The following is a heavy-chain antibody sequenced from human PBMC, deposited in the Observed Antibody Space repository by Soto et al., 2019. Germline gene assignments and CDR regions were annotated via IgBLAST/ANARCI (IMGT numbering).Heavy chain of an antibody. CDR2: ISLYNGNT. CDR1: DFSFTSHG. Sequence: GSSVKVCCKAYDFSFTSHGISWVRQAPGQGLEWMGWISLYNGNTNYAQKFQGRVTMTRDTSISTAYMELSRLRSDDTAVYYCARDTYGSGSYYHHNWFEPWGQGTLVT. J-gene: IGHJ5*02. D-gene: IGHD3-10*01. V-gene: IGHV1-18*04. CDR3: ARDTYGSGSYYHHNWFEP.